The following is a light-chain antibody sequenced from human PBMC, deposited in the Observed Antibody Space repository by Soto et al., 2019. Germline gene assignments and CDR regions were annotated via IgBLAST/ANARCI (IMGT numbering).Light chain of an antibody. J-gene: IGKJ3*01. V-gene: IGKV3-11*01. CDR2: DAS. Sequence: EIVLTQSPATLSLSPGERATLSCRASQSVSSYLAWYQQKPGQAPRLLIYDASNRATGIPARFSGSGSGTDFTLTISRLEPEDFAVYYCQLLSDWPPTFGPGTKVDI. CDR3: QLLSDWPPT. CDR1: QSVSSY.